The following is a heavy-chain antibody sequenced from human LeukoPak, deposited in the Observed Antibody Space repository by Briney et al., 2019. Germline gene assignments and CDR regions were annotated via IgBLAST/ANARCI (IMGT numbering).Heavy chain of an antibody. Sequence: ASVKVSCKASGYTFTSYYMHWVRQAPGQGLEWMGIINPSGCSTSYAQKLQGRVTMTRDTSTSTVYMELSSLRSEDTAVYYCARDFGPVDGTIFGVVISAYGMDVWGQGTTVTVSS. V-gene: IGHV1-46*01. D-gene: IGHD3-3*01. CDR2: INPSGCST. CDR3: ARDFGPVDGTIFGVVISAYGMDV. CDR1: GYTFTSYY. J-gene: IGHJ6*02.